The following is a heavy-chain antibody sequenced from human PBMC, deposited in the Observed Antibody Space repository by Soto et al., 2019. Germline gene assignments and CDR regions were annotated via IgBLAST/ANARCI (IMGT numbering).Heavy chain of an antibody. J-gene: IGHJ6*02. CDR3: ARVVVVAATNYGMDV. Sequence: QVQLVESGGGVVQPGRSLRLSCAASGFTFSSYAMHWVRQAPGKGLEWVAVISYDGSNKYYADSVKGRFTISRDNSKNTLYLQMNRLRAEDTAVYYCARVVVVAATNYGMDVWGQGTTVTVSS. CDR1: GFTFSSYA. CDR2: ISYDGSNK. D-gene: IGHD2-15*01. V-gene: IGHV3-30-3*01.